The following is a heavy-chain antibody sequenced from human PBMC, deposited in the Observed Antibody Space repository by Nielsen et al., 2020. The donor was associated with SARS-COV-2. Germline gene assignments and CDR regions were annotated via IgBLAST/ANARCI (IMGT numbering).Heavy chain of an antibody. CDR1: GYSFSSYW. D-gene: IGHD3-16*01. V-gene: IGHV5-51*01. CDR3: ARRHMIPFGAGTYHFDF. Sequence: GESLKISCEASGYSFSSYWIAWVRQTPGKGLEWMGILYPGDSETKYSPSFQGQVTMSVDKSLRTAYLQWRTLKASDTAMYYCARRHMIPFGAGTYHFDFWGQGTLVTVSS. CDR2: LYPGDSET. J-gene: IGHJ4*02.